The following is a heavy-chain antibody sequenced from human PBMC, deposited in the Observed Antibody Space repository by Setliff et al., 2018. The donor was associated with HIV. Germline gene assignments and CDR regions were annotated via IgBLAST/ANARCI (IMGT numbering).Heavy chain of an antibody. CDR2: MYHTGST. CDR1: GGSISTATFY. D-gene: IGHD5-12*01. V-gene: IGHV4-39*01. Sequence: PSETLSLTCTVSGGSISTATFYWNWIRQPPGKGLEWIGSMYHTGSTYYSPSLNSRFTISVDTSKNQFSLKLRSVTAADTAVYYCARQPLYNDYDWRSYYFDYWGQGSLVTVSS. J-gene: IGHJ4*02. CDR3: ARQPLYNDYDWRSYYFDY.